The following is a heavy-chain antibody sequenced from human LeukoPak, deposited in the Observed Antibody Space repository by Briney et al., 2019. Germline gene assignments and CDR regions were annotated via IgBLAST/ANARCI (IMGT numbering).Heavy chain of an antibody. D-gene: IGHD1-26*01. CDR1: GGTFSSYA. V-gene: IGHV1-18*01. Sequence: ASVKVSCKASGGTFSSYAISWVRQAPGQGLEWMGWISAYNGNTNYAQKLQGRVTMTTDTSTSTAYMELRSLRSDDTAVYYCARDEIGGTYYFDYWGQGTLVTVSS. CDR3: ARDEIGGTYYFDY. J-gene: IGHJ4*02. CDR2: ISAYNGNT.